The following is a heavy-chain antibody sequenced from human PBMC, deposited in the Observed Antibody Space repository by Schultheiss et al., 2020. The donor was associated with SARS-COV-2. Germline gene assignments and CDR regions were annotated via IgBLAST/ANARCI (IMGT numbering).Heavy chain of an antibody. Sequence: GESLKISCAASGFTFSSYAMHWVRQAPGKGLEWVAVISYDGSNKYYADSVKGRFTISRDNSKNTLYLQMNSLRAEDTAVYYCAAEESYGMDVWGQGTTVTVSS. CDR2: ISYDGSNK. CDR1: GFTFSSYA. CDR3: AAEESYGMDV. V-gene: IGHV3-30*04. D-gene: IGHD3-10*01. J-gene: IGHJ6*02.